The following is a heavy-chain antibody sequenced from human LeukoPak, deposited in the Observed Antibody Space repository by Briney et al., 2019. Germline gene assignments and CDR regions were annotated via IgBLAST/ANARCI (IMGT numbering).Heavy chain of an antibody. CDR2: IYYSGST. Sequence: SETLSLTCTVSGGSISSYCWSWIRQPPGKGLEWIGYIYYSGSTNYNPSLKSRVTISVDTSKNQFSLKLSSVTAADTAVYYCAREVSAYGMDVWGQGTTVTVSS. D-gene: IGHD1-14*01. CDR1: GGSISSYC. J-gene: IGHJ6*02. V-gene: IGHV4-59*01. CDR3: AREVSAYGMDV.